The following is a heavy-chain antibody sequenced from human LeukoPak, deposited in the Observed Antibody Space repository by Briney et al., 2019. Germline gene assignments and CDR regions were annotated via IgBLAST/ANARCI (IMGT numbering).Heavy chain of an antibody. D-gene: IGHD3-3*01. J-gene: IGHJ3*02. Sequence: GGSLRLSCAASGFTVSRNYMNWVGQAPGKGLDWVSLLSSTGNISYADSVKGRFTISRHNSKNTLYLQVNSLRPEDTAMYYCARWRPIDAFDIWGQGTMVIVSS. V-gene: IGHV3-53*04. CDR2: LSSTGNI. CDR3: ARWRPIDAFDI. CDR1: GFTVSRNY.